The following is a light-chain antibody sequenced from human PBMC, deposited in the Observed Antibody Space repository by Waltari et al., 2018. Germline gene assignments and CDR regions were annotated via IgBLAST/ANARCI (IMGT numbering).Light chain of an antibody. Sequence: EIVLTQSPGTLSLSPGERATLSCRASHTVRTTYLAWYQQKPGQAPNLLIYGASSRATGIPYRFSGSGSGTDFSLTISSLEPEDFAVYYCQQYDISPLTFGGGTKVEIK. CDR1: HTVRTTY. V-gene: IGKV3-20*01. J-gene: IGKJ4*01. CDR2: GAS. CDR3: QQYDISPLT.